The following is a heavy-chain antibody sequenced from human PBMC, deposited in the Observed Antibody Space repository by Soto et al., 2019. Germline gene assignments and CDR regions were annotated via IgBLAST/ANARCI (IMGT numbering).Heavy chain of an antibody. J-gene: IGHJ6*03. V-gene: IGHV1-8*01. CDR3: ARGPEGGCSGGSCYHYYYYYMDV. D-gene: IGHD2-15*01. CDR2: MNPNSGNT. CDR1: GYTXTSYD. Sequence: ASVKVSCKASGYTXTSYDINWVRQATGQGLEWMGWMNPNSGNTGYAQKFQGRVTMTRNTSISTAYMELSSLRSEDTAVYYCARGPEGGCSGGSCYHYYYYYMDVWGKGTTVTVSS.